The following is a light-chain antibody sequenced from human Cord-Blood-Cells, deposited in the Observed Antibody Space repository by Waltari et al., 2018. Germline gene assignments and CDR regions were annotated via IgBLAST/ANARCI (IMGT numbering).Light chain of an antibody. CDR1: SSDVGGFNY. CDR2: DVS. Sequence: SSLTQPASVSGSPGKSITLSCPGTSSDVGGFNYVPWYQQHPGKPPKILIYDVSKRPSGVSNRVSGSKSGNTASLTISGLQAEDEADYYCSSYTSSSTLVFGGGTKLTVL. CDR3: SSYTSSSTLV. V-gene: IGLV2-14*01. J-gene: IGLJ2*01.